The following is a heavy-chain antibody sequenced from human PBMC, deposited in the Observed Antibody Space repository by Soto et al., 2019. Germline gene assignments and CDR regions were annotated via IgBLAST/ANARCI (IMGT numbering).Heavy chain of an antibody. CDR2: IYPGDSDT. CDR3: ARQRGEGMYYYYGMDV. CDR1: GYSFTSYW. V-gene: IGHV5-51*01. Sequence: RESLKISCKGSGYSFTSYWIGWVRQMPGKGLEWMGIIYPGDSDTRYSPSFQGQVTISADKSISTAYLQWSSLKASDTAMYYCARQRGEGMYYYYGMDVWGQGTTVTVSS. J-gene: IGHJ6*02.